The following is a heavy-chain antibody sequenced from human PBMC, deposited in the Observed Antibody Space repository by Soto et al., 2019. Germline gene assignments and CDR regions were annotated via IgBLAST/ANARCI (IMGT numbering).Heavy chain of an antibody. Sequence: PSETLSLTCVVSDGSISTYDWWTWVRQPPGKGLEWIGKMFHSGGADYSPSFKSRVTISADSSKNHFSLRLTAVTAADTAVYYCATGNVDSMLEYWGRGTQVTVSS. CDR2: MFHSGGA. V-gene: IGHV4-4*02. CDR3: ATGNVDSMLEY. CDR1: DGSISTYDW. J-gene: IGHJ4*02. D-gene: IGHD3-3*01.